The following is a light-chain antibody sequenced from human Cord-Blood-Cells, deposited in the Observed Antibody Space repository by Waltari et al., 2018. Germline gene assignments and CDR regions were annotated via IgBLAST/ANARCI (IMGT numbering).Light chain of an antibody. J-gene: IGLJ2*01. CDR3: SSYTSSSTLV. Sequence: QSALDPPASVSGFPGQAIPISCTGTSSGGGGLNYFSWYQQHPGKAPKLMIYDVSNRPSGVSNRFSGSKSGNTASLTISGLQAEDEADYYCSSYTSSSTLVFGGGTKLTVL. V-gene: IGLV2-14*01. CDR1: SSGGGGLNY. CDR2: DVS.